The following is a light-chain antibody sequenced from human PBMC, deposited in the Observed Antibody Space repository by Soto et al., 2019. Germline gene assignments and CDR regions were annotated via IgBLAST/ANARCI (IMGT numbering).Light chain of an antibody. CDR3: QQYGSSSWT. CDR1: QSVSSSY. Sequence: EIVLTQSPGTLSLSPGERATLSCRASQSVSSSYLAWYQQKPGQAPRLLIYGASSRATVIPDRFSGSGSGTDFTLTISRLEPEDVAVYYCQQYGSSSWTFGQGTKVEIK. J-gene: IGKJ1*01. V-gene: IGKV3-20*01. CDR2: GAS.